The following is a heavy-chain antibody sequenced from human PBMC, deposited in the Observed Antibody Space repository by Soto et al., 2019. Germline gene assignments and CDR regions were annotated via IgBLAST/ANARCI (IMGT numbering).Heavy chain of an antibody. CDR3: AKGSPIAVPGS. Sequence: PGGSLRLSCGASGFTFSTYGMHWVRQAPGKGLEWVAFISFDAANIYYADSVKDRFTISRDNSKNTLSLQMNSLRTEDAAVYYCAKGSPIAVPGSWGQGTLVTVSS. CDR1: GFTFSTYG. V-gene: IGHV3-30*18. CDR2: ISFDAANI. J-gene: IGHJ5*02. D-gene: IGHD6-19*01.